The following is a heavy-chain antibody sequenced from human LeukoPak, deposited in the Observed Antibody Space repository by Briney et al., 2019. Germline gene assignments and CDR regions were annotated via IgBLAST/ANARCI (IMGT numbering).Heavy chain of an antibody. V-gene: IGHV4-59*08. CDR3: ASHRFASPLDS. J-gene: IGHJ4*02. CDR1: GVSSSSSY. CDR2: IFYTGDS. Sequence: SETLSLTCTVSGVSSSSSYWSWIRQPPGKGLEWIGYIFYTGDSNHNPSFKSRVSISLDTSKDQISLKLSSVTAADTAVYYCASHRFASPLDSWGQGTLVTVSS. D-gene: IGHD2-21*01.